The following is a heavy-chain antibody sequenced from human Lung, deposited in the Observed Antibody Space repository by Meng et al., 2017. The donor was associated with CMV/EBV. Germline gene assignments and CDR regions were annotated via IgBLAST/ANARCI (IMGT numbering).Heavy chain of an antibody. J-gene: IGHJ5*01. CDR2: IYPGDSDT. CDR3: ARTVKYYYDSSGPDP. V-gene: IGHV5-51*01. D-gene: IGHD3-22*01. Sequence: ESXKISXKGSGYSFTSYWIGWVRQMPGKGLEWMGIIYPGDSDTRYSPSFQGQVTISADKSISTADLQWSSLKASDTAMYYCARTVKYYYDSSGPDPWGQGTLVTVSS. CDR1: GYSFTSYW.